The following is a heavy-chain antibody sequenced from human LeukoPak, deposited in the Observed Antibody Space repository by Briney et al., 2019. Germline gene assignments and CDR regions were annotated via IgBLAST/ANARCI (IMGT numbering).Heavy chain of an antibody. CDR2: IYYSGNT. CDR1: GGSISSGSYF. CDR3: ASSYGMDV. V-gene: IGHV4-61*01. Sequence: SETLSLTCAVSGGSISSGSYFWGWTRQPPGTTLEWIGYIYYSGNTNYNPSLKSRVTISVDTSKNQFSLKLSSVTAADTAVYYCASSYGMDVWGQGTTVTVSS. J-gene: IGHJ6*02.